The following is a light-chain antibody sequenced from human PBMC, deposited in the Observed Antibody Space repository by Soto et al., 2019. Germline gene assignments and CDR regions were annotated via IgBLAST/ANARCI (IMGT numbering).Light chain of an antibody. J-gene: IGLJ1*01. CDR2: GDS. CDR3: QSYYSSLSGLV. V-gene: IGLV1-40*01. CDR1: SCNVGGGYH. Sequence: QSVLTQPPSVSGSPGQRITISCTGSSCNVGGGYHVPWYQQLPGKAPKLLIYGDSKRPSGVPDRFSGSKSGTSASLAITGGLDAEDADYYCQSYYSSLSGLVFGTGTKLTVL.